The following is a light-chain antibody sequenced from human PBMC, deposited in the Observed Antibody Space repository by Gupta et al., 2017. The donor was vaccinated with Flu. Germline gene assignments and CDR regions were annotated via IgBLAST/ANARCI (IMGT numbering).Light chain of an antibody. Sequence: KVTISCSGSSSNIGNNHVSWYQQFPGTAPKLLIYETRVRPSGIPDRSSGSKSGTSATLDITGLQAGDEADYYCGAWDSSLTQGVFGGGTKMTV. J-gene: IGLJ3*02. CDR3: GAWDSSLTQGV. V-gene: IGLV1-51*02. CDR2: ETR. CDR1: SSNIGNNH.